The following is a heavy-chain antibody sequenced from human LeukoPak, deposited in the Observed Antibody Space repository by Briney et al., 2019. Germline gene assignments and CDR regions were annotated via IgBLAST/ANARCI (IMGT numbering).Heavy chain of an antibody. CDR1: GFTFSSYW. CDR2: IKQDGSEK. V-gene: IGHV3-7*01. D-gene: IGHD6-13*01. CDR3: ARAPYSSSWFETSLCFDY. J-gene: IGHJ4*02. Sequence: GGSLRLSCAASGFTFSSYWMSWVRQAPGKGLEWVANIKQDGSEKYYVDSVKGRFTISRDNAKNSLYLQMNSLRAEDTAVYYCARAPYSSSWFETSLCFDYRGQGTLVTVSS.